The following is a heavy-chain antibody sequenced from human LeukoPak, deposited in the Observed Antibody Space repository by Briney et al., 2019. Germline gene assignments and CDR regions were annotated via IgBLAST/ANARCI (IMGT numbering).Heavy chain of an antibody. CDR2: ISYDGTNK. CDR3: ARGRGYRDY. Sequence: GGSLRLSCAASGFIFSSHAMHWVRQAPGQGLEWVAVISYDGTNKYYADSVKGRFTISRDNSKNTLYVQMNSLRPEDTAVYYCARGRGYRDYWGQGTLVTVSS. D-gene: IGHD5-12*01. J-gene: IGHJ4*02. V-gene: IGHV3-30*04. CDR1: GFIFSSHA.